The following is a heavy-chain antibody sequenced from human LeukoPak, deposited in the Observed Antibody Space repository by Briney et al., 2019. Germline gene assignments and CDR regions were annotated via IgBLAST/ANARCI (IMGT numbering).Heavy chain of an antibody. Sequence: GGSLRLSCAAPGLTFSSYWMRWVRQAPGKGLVWVSRINTDGSSTSYADSVKGRFTISRDNAKNTLYLQMNSLRAEDTAVYYCAKNYYGSGSYYNAGAFDIWGQGTMVTVSS. J-gene: IGHJ3*02. CDR2: INTDGSST. D-gene: IGHD3-10*01. V-gene: IGHV3-74*01. CDR3: AKNYYGSGSYYNAGAFDI. CDR1: GLTFSSYW.